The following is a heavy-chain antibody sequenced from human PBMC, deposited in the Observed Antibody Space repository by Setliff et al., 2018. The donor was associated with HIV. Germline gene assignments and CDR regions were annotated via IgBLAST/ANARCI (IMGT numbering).Heavy chain of an antibody. CDR3: ARFYGSYDVGGFDI. J-gene: IGHJ3*02. V-gene: IGHV5-51*01. Sequence: LKISCKGSGYSFITYWVGWVRQRPGKGLEWMGIMNPDGSNTRYSPSFQGQVTISVDESISTAYLQWSSLKASDTAFYYCARFYGSYDVGGFDIWGQGTKVT. D-gene: IGHD3-16*01. CDR1: GYSFITYW. CDR2: MNPDGSNT.